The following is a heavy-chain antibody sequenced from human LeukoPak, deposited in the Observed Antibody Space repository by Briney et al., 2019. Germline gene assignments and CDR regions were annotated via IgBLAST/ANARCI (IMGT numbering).Heavy chain of an antibody. V-gene: IGHV3-66*02. CDR3: ARGDSVGYCSSTSCRTDYFDY. J-gene: IGHJ4*02. CDR2: IYSGGST. Sequence: GGSLRLSCAASGFTVSSNYMSWVRQAPGKGLEWVSVIYSGGSTYYADSVKGRFTISSDNSKNTLYLQMNSLRAEDTAVYYCARGDSVGYCSSTSCRTDYFDYWGQGTLVTVSS. CDR1: GFTVSSNY. D-gene: IGHD2-2*01.